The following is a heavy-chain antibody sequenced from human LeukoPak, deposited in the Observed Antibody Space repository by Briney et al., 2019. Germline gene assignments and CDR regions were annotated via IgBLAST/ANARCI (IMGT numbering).Heavy chain of an antibody. CDR1: GFTFSSYW. D-gene: IGHD6-13*01. J-gene: IGHJ4*02. CDR2: IKQDGSGK. CDR3: ARTDRGWQQGGQLAFDY. V-gene: IGHV3-7*01. Sequence: HPGGSLRLSCAASGFTFSSYWMSWVRQAPGKGLEWVANIKQDGSGKYYVDSVKGRFTISRDNPKNSLYLQMNSLRAEDTAVYYCARTDRGWQQGGQLAFDYWGQGTLVTVSS.